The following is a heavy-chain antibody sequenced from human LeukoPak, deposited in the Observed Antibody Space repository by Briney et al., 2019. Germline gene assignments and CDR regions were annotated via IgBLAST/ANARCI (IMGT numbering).Heavy chain of an antibody. V-gene: IGHV3-11*01. CDR2: ISSSGSTI. Sequence: GGSLRLSCAASGFTFSDYYMSWIRQAPGKGLEWVSYISSSGSTIYYTDSVKGRFTISRDNAKNSLYLQMNSLRAEDTALYYCATWYSSSWTSDAFDIWGQGTMVTVSS. CDR3: ATWYSSSWTSDAFDI. J-gene: IGHJ3*02. CDR1: GFTFSDYY. D-gene: IGHD6-13*01.